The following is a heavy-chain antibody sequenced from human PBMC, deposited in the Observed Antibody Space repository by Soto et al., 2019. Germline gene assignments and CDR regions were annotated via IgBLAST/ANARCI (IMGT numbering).Heavy chain of an antibody. J-gene: IGHJ6*02. V-gene: IGHV3-23*01. CDR1: GVFFSNYH. Sequence: GGSLRLSCAASGVFFSNYHMSWVRQSPGKGLQWVAAISGGGDSTYYADSVKGRFTISRDNSENTLWLQMNSLRAGDTAVYYCVKYGGAAARPTFYYGLDVWGQGTTVTVSS. CDR2: ISGGGDST. D-gene: IGHD6-6*01. CDR3: VKYGGAAARPTFYYGLDV.